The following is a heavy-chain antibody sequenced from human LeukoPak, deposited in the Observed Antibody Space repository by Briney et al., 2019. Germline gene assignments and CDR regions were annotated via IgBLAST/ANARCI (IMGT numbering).Heavy chain of an antibody. CDR2: IYYSGST. CDR1: GGSISRSSYY. J-gene: IGHJ3*02. D-gene: IGHD3-10*01. Sequence: SETLSLTCTVSGGSISRSSYYWGWIRQPPGKGLEWIGSIYYSGSTYYNPSLKSRVTISVDTSKNQFSLKLSSVTAADTAVYYCACLTMADAFDIWGQGTTVTVSS. V-gene: IGHV4-39*07. CDR3: ACLTMADAFDI.